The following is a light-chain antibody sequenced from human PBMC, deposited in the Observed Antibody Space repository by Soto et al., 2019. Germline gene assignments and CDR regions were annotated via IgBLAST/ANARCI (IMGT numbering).Light chain of an antibody. J-gene: IGLJ1*01. V-gene: IGLV2-14*01. CDR1: SADVGGYDF. CDR2: DVH. Sequence: QSALTQPASVSGSPGQSITISCTGTSADVGGYDFVSWYQQEAGKAPKLMIYDVHNRPSGISNRFSGSKSGNTASLTISGLQAEDEADYYCSSYTISSTYVFGTGTKLTVL. CDR3: SSYTISSTYV.